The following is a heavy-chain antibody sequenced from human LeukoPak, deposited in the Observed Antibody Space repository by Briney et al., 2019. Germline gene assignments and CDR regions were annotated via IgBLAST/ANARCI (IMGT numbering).Heavy chain of an antibody. CDR2: ISSDGSTT. CDR1: GLTFRGYW. V-gene: IGHV3-74*01. J-gene: IGHJ4*02. CDR3: AREDALERLQ. Sequence: GGSLRLSCVVSGLTFRGYWMHWVRQAPGKGLVWLSRISSDGSTTNYADSVKGRFIISRDNAENTLYMEVNNLRAEDTGLYYCAREDALERLQWGQGTLVTVSS. D-gene: IGHD6-25*01.